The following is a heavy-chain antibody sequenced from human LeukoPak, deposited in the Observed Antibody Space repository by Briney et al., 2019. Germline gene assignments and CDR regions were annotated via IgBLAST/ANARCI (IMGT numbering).Heavy chain of an antibody. V-gene: IGHV4-61*01. D-gene: IGHD4-17*01. CDR1: GGSISSSSYY. Sequence: SETLSLTCTVSGGSISSSSYYWSWIRQPPGKGLEWIGYIYYSGSTNYNPSLKSRVTISVDTSKNQFSLKLSSVTAADTAVYYCARDGHRATTVTFFDYWGQGTLVTVSS. CDR3: ARDGHRATTVTFFDY. J-gene: IGHJ4*02. CDR2: IYYSGST.